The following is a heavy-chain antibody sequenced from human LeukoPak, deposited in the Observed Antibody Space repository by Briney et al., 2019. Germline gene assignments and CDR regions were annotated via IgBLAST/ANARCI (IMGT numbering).Heavy chain of an antibody. V-gene: IGHV5-51*01. Sequence: ISPGDPDTRYSPSFQGQVTISADTSISTAYLQWSSLKASDTAMYYCARLGGPHSRGLRSHLDYWGQGTQLTVSS. J-gene: IGHJ4*02. CDR3: ARLGGPHSRGLRSHLDY. D-gene: IGHD2-15*01. CDR2: ISPGDPDT.